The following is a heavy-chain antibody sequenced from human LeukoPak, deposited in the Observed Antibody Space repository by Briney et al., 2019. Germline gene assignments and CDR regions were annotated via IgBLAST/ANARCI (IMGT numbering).Heavy chain of an antibody. CDR2: IYYSGST. Sequence: SQTLSLTCTVSGGSISSGDYYWSWIRQPPGKGQEWIGYIYYSGSTYYNPSLKSRVTISVDTSKNQFSLKLSSVTAADTAVYYCARAGVMIVVVPAALFDYWGQGTLVTVSS. V-gene: IGHV4-30-4*08. D-gene: IGHD2-2*01. CDR1: GGSISSGDYY. J-gene: IGHJ4*02. CDR3: ARAGVMIVVVPAALFDY.